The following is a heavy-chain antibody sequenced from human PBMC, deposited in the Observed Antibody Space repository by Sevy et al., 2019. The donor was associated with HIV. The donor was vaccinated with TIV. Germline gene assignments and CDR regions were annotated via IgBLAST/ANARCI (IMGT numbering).Heavy chain of an antibody. J-gene: IGHJ4*02. CDR2: IYYNGHI. D-gene: IGHD1-26*01. Sequence: TLSLTCTVSGGSITSLYWDWIRQPPGKGLEWIANIYYNGHINYNPSLKSRVTLSLDTSKNQFSLRLSSVTAADTAMYYCAGENAWGRGYSWGQGTLVTVSS. CDR1: GGSITSLY. V-gene: IGHV4-59*08. CDR3: AGENAWGRGYS.